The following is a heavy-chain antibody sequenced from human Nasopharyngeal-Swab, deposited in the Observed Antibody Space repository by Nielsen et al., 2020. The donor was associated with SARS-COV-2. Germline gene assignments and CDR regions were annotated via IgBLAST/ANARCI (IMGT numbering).Heavy chain of an antibody. J-gene: IGHJ3*01. CDR3: AREVINQAVSDAFDF. CDR1: GGSISSDNYF. CDR2: IHYTGKT. Sequence: SLRLSCTVSGGSISSDNYFWSWIRQRPGKGLEWIGYIHYTGKTYYNPSLESRLTISLDTSRNQFSLMLRSVTAADTAVYYCAREVINQAVSDAFDFWGQGTMVTVSS. V-gene: IGHV4-31*03. D-gene: IGHD3-16*02.